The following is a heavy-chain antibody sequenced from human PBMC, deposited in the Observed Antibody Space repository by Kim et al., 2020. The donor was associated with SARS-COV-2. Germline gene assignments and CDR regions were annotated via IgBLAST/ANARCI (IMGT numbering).Heavy chain of an antibody. D-gene: IGHD6-6*01. CDR2: INHSGST. CDR3: ARSIAARPNYYYYGMDV. J-gene: IGHJ6*01. Sequence: SETLSLTCAVYGGSFSGYYWSWIRQPPGKGLEWIGEINHSGSTNYNPSLKSRVTISVDTSKNQFSLKLSSVTAADTAVYYCARSIAARPNYYYYGMDVWG. CDR1: GGSFSGYY. V-gene: IGHV4-34*01.